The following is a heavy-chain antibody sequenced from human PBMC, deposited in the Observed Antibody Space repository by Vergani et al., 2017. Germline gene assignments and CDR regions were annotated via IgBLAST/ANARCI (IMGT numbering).Heavy chain of an antibody. J-gene: IGHJ4*02. CDR3: AKDLYSSGWYAAYFDY. CDR1: GFTFSSYA. Sequence: EVQLLESGGGLVQPGGSLRLSCAASGFTFSSYAMSWVRQAPGKGLEWVSAISGSGGSTYYADSVKGRFTISRDNSKNTLYLQMNSLRAEDTAVYYCAKDLYSSGWYAAYFDYWGQGTLVTVSS. D-gene: IGHD6-19*01. CDR2: ISGSGGST. V-gene: IGHV3-23*01.